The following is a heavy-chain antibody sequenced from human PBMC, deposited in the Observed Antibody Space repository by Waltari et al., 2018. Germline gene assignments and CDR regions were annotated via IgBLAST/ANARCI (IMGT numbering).Heavy chain of an antibody. V-gene: IGHV1-2*02. Sequence: QVQLVQSGAEVKKPGASVKVSCKASGYSFTGYYMHWVRQAPGQGLEWMGYINPNSGGTNYAQKFQGRITMTRDTSIRTAYMEVIRLRSDETAVYYCARDRKNDFWSGYYHFDHWGQGTVVTVSS. CDR2: INPNSGGT. CDR3: ARDRKNDFWSGYYHFDH. J-gene: IGHJ4*02. D-gene: IGHD3-3*01. CDR1: GYSFTGYY.